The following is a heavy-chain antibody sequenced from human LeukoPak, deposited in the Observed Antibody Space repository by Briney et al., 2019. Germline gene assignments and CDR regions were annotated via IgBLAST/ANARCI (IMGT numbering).Heavy chain of an antibody. CDR1: GFTFSSYS. D-gene: IGHD3-10*01. J-gene: IGHJ6*02. CDR3: ARALWFEEFFTGMDV. Sequence: PGGSLRLSCAASGFTFSSYSMNWVRQAPGKGLEWVSSISSSSSYIYYADSVKGRFTISRDNAKNSLYLQMNSLRAEDTAVYYCARALWFEEFFTGMDVWGQGTTVTVSS. CDR2: ISSSSSYI. V-gene: IGHV3-21*01.